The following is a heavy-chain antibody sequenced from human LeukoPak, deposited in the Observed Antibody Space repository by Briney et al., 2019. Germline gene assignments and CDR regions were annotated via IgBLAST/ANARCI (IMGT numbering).Heavy chain of an antibody. V-gene: IGHV3-48*01. Sequence: PGGSLRLSCAASGFTFSSYSMTWVRQAPGKGLEWVSYISSSSSTIYYADSVKGRFTISRDNAKNSLYLQMNSLRADDTAVYYCAKVGDYYDKGGYYWEYYFDYWGQGTLVTVSS. CDR3: AKVGDYYDKGGYYWEYYFDY. J-gene: IGHJ4*02. CDR1: GFTFSSYS. D-gene: IGHD3-22*01. CDR2: ISSSSSTI.